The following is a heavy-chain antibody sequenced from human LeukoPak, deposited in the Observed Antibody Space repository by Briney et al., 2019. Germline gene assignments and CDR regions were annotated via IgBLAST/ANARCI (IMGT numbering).Heavy chain of an antibody. D-gene: IGHD3-22*01. CDR2: IHHSGSRFESGST. J-gene: IGHJ1*01. CDR1: GFSITNNNY. CDR3: AGNASSGFCND. Sequence: PSETLSLTCTVSGFSITNNNYWAWIRQSPGKGLEWMGIIHHSGSRFESGSTHYTPSLRGRLTVSAASSKNQFSLTLTAGTAAATAVYFCAGNASSGFCNDWSQGSLLTVSS. V-gene: IGHV4-38-2*02.